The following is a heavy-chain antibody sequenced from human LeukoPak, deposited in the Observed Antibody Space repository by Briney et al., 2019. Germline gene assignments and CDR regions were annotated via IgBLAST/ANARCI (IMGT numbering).Heavy chain of an antibody. V-gene: IGHV1-3*01. CDR2: INAGNGNT. D-gene: IGHD3-10*01. CDR1: GYTFTSYA. Sequence: ASVKVSCKASGYTFTSYAMYWVRQAPGQRLEWMGWINAGNGNTKYSQKFQGRVTITRDTSASTAYMELSSLRSEDTAVYYCARGVRITMVRGVIIRGPFDYWGQGTLVTVSS. CDR3: ARGVRITMVRGVIIRGPFDY. J-gene: IGHJ4*02.